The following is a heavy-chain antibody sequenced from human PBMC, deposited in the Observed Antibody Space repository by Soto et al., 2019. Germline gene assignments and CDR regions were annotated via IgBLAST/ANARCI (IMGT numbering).Heavy chain of an antibody. J-gene: IGHJ4*02. Sequence: EVQLLESGGGLVQPGGSLRLSCAASGFTFSSYAMSWVRQAPGKGLEWVSAISGSGGSTYYADSVKGRFTISRDNSKNTLYLQMNSLRAEDTAVYYCAKEGWLGNDDSETYLYYFDYWGQGAQVTVS. V-gene: IGHV3-23*01. D-gene: IGHD3-10*01. CDR2: ISGSGGST. CDR1: GFTFSSYA. CDR3: AKEGWLGNDDSETYLYYFDY.